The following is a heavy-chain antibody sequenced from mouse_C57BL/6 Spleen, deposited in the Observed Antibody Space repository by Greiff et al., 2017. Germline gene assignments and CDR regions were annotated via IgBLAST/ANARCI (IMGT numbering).Heavy chain of an antibody. D-gene: IGHD1-1*01. CDR1: GYSFTGYY. CDR2: INPSTGGT. CDR3: AREYYGSSVPFAY. Sequence: VQLKQSGPELVKPGASVKISCKASGYSFTGYYMNWVKQSPEKSLEWIGEINPSTGGTTYNQKFKAKATLTVDKSSSTAYMQLKSLTSEDSAVYYCAREYYGSSVPFAYWGQGTLVTVSA. V-gene: IGHV1-42*01. J-gene: IGHJ3*01.